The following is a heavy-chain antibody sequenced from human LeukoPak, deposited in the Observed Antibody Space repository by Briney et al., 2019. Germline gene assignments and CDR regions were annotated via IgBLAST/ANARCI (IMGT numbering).Heavy chain of an antibody. D-gene: IGHD6-19*01. J-gene: IGHJ5*02. CDR1: GDSFSSYY. Sequence: PSETLSLTCTVSGDSFSSYYWSWIRQSAGKGLEWIGRIYVRGSTNYNPSLKSRVTMSVDTSKNQFSLKLSSVTAADTAVYYCARDLYIIGWFDPWGQGTLVTVSS. V-gene: IGHV4-4*07. CDR2: IYVRGST. CDR3: ARDLYIIGWFDP.